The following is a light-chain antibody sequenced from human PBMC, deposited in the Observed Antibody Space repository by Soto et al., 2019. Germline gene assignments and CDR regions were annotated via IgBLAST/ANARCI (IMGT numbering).Light chain of an antibody. CDR2: KVT. Sequence: QSVLTQPPSASGSPGQSVTISCTGTSSDVGAYNYVSWYQQHPGKAPKLMIYKVTNRPSGVPDRFSASKSGNTASLTVSGLQAEDEADYFCSSYAGFNNFVFGTGTKVTVL. CDR3: SSYAGFNNFV. CDR1: SSDVGAYNY. V-gene: IGLV2-8*01. J-gene: IGLJ1*01.